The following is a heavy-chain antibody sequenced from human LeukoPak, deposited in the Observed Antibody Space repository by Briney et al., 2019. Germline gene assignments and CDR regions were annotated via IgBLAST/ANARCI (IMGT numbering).Heavy chain of an antibody. V-gene: IGHV1-69*05. D-gene: IGHD3-10*01. CDR2: IIPIFGTA. CDR1: GGTFSSYA. Sequence: GASVKVSCKASGGTFSSYAISWVRQAPGQGLEWMGGIIPIFGTANYAQKLQGRVTMTTDTSTSTAYMELRSLRSDDTAVYYCARGGLLWFGEYYYMDVWGKGTTVTISS. J-gene: IGHJ6*03. CDR3: ARGGLLWFGEYYYMDV.